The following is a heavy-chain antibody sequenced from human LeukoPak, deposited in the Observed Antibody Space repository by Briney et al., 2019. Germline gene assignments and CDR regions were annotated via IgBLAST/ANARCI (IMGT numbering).Heavy chain of an antibody. J-gene: IGHJ4*02. Sequence: SVKVSCKASGGTFSSYAISWVRQAPGQGLEWMGRIIPILGIANYAQKFQGRVTITADKSTSTAYMELSSLRSEDTAVYYCARDLVTIFGVVELFDYWGQGTLVTVSS. CDR1: GGTFSSYA. D-gene: IGHD3-3*01. V-gene: IGHV1-69*04. CDR2: IIPILGIA. CDR3: ARDLVTIFGVVELFDY.